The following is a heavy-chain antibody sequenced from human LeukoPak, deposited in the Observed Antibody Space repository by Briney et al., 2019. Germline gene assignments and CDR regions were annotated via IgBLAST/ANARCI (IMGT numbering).Heavy chain of an antibody. CDR3: ARDLGQYYDTSDNWFDP. CDR2: IQYDGSNK. Sequence: GGSLRLSCAVSGFTFSSYDMHWVRQAPGKGLEWVTFIQYDGSNKYYADSVKGRFTISRDNSKNTLYLQMNSLRAEDTAVYYCARDLGQYYDTSDNWFDPWGQGTLVTVSS. CDR1: GFTFSSYD. J-gene: IGHJ5*02. D-gene: IGHD3-22*01. V-gene: IGHV3-30*02.